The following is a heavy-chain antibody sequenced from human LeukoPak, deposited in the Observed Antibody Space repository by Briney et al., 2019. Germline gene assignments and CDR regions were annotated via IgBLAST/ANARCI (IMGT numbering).Heavy chain of an antibody. V-gene: IGHV4-59*01. Sequence: SETLSLTCTVSGGAISGYYWSWIRQPPGKGLEWIGYIYYTGSTNYNPSLKSRVTISLDTSKNQFSLKLSSVTAADTAVYYCARDRYFDYWGQGTPVTVSS. CDR1: GGAISGYY. CDR3: ARDRYFDY. J-gene: IGHJ4*02. CDR2: IYYTGST.